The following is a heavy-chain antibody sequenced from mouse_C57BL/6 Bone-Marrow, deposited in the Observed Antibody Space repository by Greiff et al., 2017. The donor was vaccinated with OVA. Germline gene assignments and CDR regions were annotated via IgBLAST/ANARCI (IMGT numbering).Heavy chain of an antibody. CDR3: ARPLYYGSSPAWFAY. CDR2: IYIGNGYT. D-gene: IGHD1-1*01. CDR1: GYTFTSYG. V-gene: IGHV1-58*01. Sequence: EVQLQQSGAELVRPGSSVKMSCKTSGYTFTSYGINWVKQRPGQGLEWIGYIYIGNGYTEYNEKFKGKATLTSDTSSSTAYMQLSSLTSEDSAVYYCARPLYYGSSPAWFAYWGQGTLVTVSA. J-gene: IGHJ3*01.